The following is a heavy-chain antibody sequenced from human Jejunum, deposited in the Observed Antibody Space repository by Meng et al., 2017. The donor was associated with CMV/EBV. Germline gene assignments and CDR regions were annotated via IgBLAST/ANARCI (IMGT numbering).Heavy chain of an antibody. CDR2: VSYSGTS. Sequence: VSGDSFMYYYWSWIRQSPEEGLEWIGYVSYSGTSYYNPSLKSRVTVSLDMSKGQFSLTLTSVTAADTAVYFCARDRGGLGKYFDYWGQGSRVTVSS. V-gene: IGHV4-59*01. CDR3: ARDRGGLGKYFDY. CDR1: GDSFMYYY. J-gene: IGHJ4*02. D-gene: IGHD3-10*01.